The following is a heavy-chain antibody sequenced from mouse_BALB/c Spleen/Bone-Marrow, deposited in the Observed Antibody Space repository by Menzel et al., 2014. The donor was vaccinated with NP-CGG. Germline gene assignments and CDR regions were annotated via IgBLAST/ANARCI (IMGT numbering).Heavy chain of an antibody. V-gene: IGHV1S127*01. CDR2: IDPSDSET. CDR1: GYSFTSYW. Sequence: QVQLQQSGPQLVRPGASVKMSCKASGYSFTSYWMHWVKQRPGQGLEWIAMIDPSDSETRLNQRFKDKATLTVDKSSSTAYMQLSSPTSEDSAIYYCASYASGPAYFAYWGQGTLVTVSA. D-gene: IGHD1-1*01. J-gene: IGHJ3*01. CDR3: ASYASGPAYFAY.